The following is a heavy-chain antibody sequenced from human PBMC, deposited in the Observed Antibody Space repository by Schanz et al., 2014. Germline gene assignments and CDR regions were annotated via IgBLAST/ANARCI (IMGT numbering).Heavy chain of an antibody. CDR1: GFAFSSYG. CDR2: ISGSGGST. CDR3: ARGGPAYYFDD. Sequence: EVQLLESGGGLVQPGGSLRLSCLASGFAFSSYGMNWLRQAPGKGLEWVSAISGSGGSTYYADSVKGRFTISRDNSKNTVYIQMNSLRAEDTAVYYCARGGPAYYFDDWGQGTLVTVSS. V-gene: IGHV3-23*01. J-gene: IGHJ4*02.